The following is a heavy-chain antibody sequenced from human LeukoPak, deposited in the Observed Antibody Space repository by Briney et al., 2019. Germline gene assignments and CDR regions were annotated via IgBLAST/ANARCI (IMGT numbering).Heavy chain of an antibody. V-gene: IGHV4-38-2*01. J-gene: IGHJ4*02. CDR3: ARHGVSNYAYFDY. D-gene: IGHD4-11*01. CDR1: GFTFSSYA. CDR2: IYHSGST. Sequence: GSLRLSCAASGFTFSSYAMSWVRQAPGKGLEWIGSIYHSGSTYYNPSLKSRVTISVDTSKNQFSLKLSSVTAADTAVYYCARHGVSNYAYFDYWGQGTLVTVSS.